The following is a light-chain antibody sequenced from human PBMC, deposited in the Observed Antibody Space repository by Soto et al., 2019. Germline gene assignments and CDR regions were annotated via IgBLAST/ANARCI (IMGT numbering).Light chain of an antibody. Sequence: QSALTQPASVSGSPGQSITISCTGTRSDVGGYNYVSWYQQHPGKAPKLMIYDVSNRPSGVSNRFSGSKSGNTASLTISGLQAEDEADYYYSSYTSSSTLVFGGGTQ. CDR3: SSYTSSSTLV. CDR1: RSDVGGYNY. CDR2: DVS. J-gene: IGLJ2*01. V-gene: IGLV2-14*01.